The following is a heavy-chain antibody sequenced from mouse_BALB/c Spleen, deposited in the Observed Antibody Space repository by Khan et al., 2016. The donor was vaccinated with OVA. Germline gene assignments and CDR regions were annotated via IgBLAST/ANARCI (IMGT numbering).Heavy chain of an antibody. CDR1: GFTFSSYS. Sequence: EVQGVESGGDLVKPGGSLKLSCAASGFTFSSYSMSWVRQIPDKRLEWVATMSSGGDYTYYPDSVKGRSTISRDNASNTLYLQLSSLKSEDTAVYYLASHLTGLFAYWGQGTLVTVSA. J-gene: IGHJ3*01. CDR3: ASHLTGLFAY. CDR2: MSSGGDYT. V-gene: IGHV5-6*01. D-gene: IGHD4-1*01.